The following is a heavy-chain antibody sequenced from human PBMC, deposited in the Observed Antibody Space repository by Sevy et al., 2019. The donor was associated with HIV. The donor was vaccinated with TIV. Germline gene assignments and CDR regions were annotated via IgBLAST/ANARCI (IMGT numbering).Heavy chain of an antibody. CDR2: ISDSSATI. CDR3: ASQRGGYGRLYYFDS. D-gene: IGHD5-12*01. J-gene: IGHJ4*02. CDR1: GFTYS. V-gene: IGHV3-48*01. Sequence: GGSLRLSCVASGFTYSMNWVRQAPGKGLEWVSYISDSSATIHYADSVKGRFTISRDNAKNSLYLQMNTMRAEDTAVYYGASQRGGYGRLYYFDSWGQGTLVTVSS.